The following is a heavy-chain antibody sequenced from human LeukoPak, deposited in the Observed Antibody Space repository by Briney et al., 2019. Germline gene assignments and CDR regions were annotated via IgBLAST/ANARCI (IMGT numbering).Heavy chain of an antibody. J-gene: IGHJ4*02. CDR1: VGSIRVYY. Sequence: PSEALSLTCILSVGSIRVYYWSWIWQAPGKGVEWVWVISYSVGAKHNPSLQSRVTISLDTSKTQFSLKLNSVTAVATAVYYCARMYAGSGTFRLRAADYWGQRTLVTVSS. V-gene: IGHV4-59*01. CDR2: ISYSVGA. CDR3: ARMYAGSGTFRLRAADY. D-gene: IGHD3-10*01.